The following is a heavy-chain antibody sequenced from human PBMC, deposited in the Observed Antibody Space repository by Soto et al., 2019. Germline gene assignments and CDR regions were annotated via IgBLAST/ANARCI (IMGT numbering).Heavy chain of an antibody. Sequence: EVQLVESGGGLVKPGGSLRLSCAASGFTFSSYSMNWVRQAPGKGLEWVSSISSSSSYIYYADSVKGRFTISRDNAKNSRYLQMNSLRAEDTAVYYCARGRTIFGVVVGMDVWGQGTTVTVSS. CDR3: ARGRTIFGVVVGMDV. J-gene: IGHJ6*02. D-gene: IGHD3-3*01. V-gene: IGHV3-21*01. CDR1: GFTFSSYS. CDR2: ISSSSSYI.